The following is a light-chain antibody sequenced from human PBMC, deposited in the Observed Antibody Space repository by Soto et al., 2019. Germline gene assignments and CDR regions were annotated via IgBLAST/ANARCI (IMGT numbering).Light chain of an antibody. CDR1: TGAVTSGHY. CDR2: DTS. J-gene: IGLJ2*01. Sequence: QAVVTQEPSLTVSPGGTVTLTCGSSTGAVTSGHYPYWFQQKPGQAPRTLISDTSNKHSWTPARFSGSLLGGKAALTLSGAQPEDEAEYYCLVSYSGARVFGGGTKLTVL. CDR3: LVSYSGARV. V-gene: IGLV7-46*01.